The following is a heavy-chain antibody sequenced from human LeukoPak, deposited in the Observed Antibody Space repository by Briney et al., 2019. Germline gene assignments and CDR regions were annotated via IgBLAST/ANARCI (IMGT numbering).Heavy chain of an antibody. CDR2: FDPEKGKT. Sequence: DSVKVSCKVSGYTFNELSMHWVRQAPGKGLEWMGGFDPEKGKTIYAQKFQGRVTMTEDTSTDTAYMELSSLTSEDTAVYYCATLVYYYMDVWGKGTTVTVSS. J-gene: IGHJ6*03. CDR1: GYTFNELS. V-gene: IGHV1-24*01. CDR3: ATLVYYYMDV.